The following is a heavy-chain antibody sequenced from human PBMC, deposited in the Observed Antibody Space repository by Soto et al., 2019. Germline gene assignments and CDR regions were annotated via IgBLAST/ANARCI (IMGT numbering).Heavy chain of an antibody. Sequence: GGSLRLSCAASGFTFSSYAMHWVRQAPGKGLEWVAVISYDGSNKYYADSVKGRFTISRDNSKNTLYLQMNSLRAEDTAVYYCARDLYYYDSSGYPMRPDYYGMDVWGQATTVTVSS. V-gene: IGHV3-30-3*01. D-gene: IGHD3-22*01. CDR3: ARDLYYYDSSGYPMRPDYYGMDV. CDR2: ISYDGSNK. CDR1: GFTFSSYA. J-gene: IGHJ6*02.